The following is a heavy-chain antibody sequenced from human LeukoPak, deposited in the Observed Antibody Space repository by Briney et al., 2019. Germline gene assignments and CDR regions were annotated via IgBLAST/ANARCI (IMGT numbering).Heavy chain of an antibody. CDR1: GFSFSSYD. D-gene: IGHD3-16*01. V-gene: IGHV3-48*03. Sequence: GGSLRLSCAASGFSFSSYDMNWVRQAPGKELEWVSYISSSGGTTYYADFVNGRFTISRDNAKNSLYLQMNSLRAEDTAAYYCARDRGGSSAYWYFDLWGRGTLVSVPS. CDR3: ARDRGGSSAYWYFDL. J-gene: IGHJ2*01. CDR2: ISSSGGTT.